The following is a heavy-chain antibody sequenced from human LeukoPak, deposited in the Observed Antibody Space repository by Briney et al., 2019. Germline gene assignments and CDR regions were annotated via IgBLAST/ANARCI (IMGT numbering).Heavy chain of an antibody. CDR2: IYHSGST. J-gene: IGHJ3*02. CDR3: ARRQWRSYDAFDI. CDR1: GHSISSGYY. D-gene: IGHD6-19*01. V-gene: IGHV4-38-2*01. Sequence: SETLSLTCAVSGHSISSGYYWGWIRQPPGKGLEWIGSIYHSGSTYYNPSLKSRVTISVDTSENQFSLKLSSVTAADTAVYYCARRQWRSYDAFDIWGQGTMVTVSS.